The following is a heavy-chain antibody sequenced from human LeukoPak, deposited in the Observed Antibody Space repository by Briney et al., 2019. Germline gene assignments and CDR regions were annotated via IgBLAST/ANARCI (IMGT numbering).Heavy chain of an antibody. CDR1: GYTLTGYY. V-gene: IGHV1-69*13. Sequence: GASVKVSCKASGYTLTGYYMHWVRQAPGQGLEWMGGIIPIFGTANYAQKFQGRVTITADESTSTAYMELSSLRSEDTAVYYCAQKVGSGSSNWFDPWGQGTLVTVSS. CDR3: AQKVGSGSSNWFDP. J-gene: IGHJ5*02. D-gene: IGHD3-10*01. CDR2: IIPIFGTA.